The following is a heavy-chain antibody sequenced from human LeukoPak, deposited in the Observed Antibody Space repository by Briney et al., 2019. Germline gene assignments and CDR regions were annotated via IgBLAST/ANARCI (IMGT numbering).Heavy chain of an antibody. CDR2: MSAYYGHT. D-gene: IGHD3-10*01. J-gene: IGHJ5*02. CDR1: GYTFSNYG. CDR3: ARESTMVRGVANWFDP. V-gene: IGHV1-18*01. Sequence: ASVKVSCKASGYTFSNYGITWVRQAPGQGLEWMGWMSAYYGHTNYAQNLQDRVSMSTDTSTGTAYMELRNLRSDDTAVYYCARESTMVRGVANWFDPWGQGTLVTVSS.